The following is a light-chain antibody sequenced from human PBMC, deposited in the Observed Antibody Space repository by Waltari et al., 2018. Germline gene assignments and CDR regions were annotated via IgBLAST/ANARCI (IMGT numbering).Light chain of an antibody. CDR3: QQHGTLPAT. CDR1: QTVGGSS. J-gene: IGKJ1*01. V-gene: IGKV3-20*01. CDR2: RAS. Sequence: EIVMTQSPGTASLSPGERVTLPCRASQTVGGSSLAWYQQKPGQAPRLVIYRASRRATGIPDRFSGSGSGTDFSLTISRLEPEDFAVYYCQQHGTLPATFGQGTKVEIK.